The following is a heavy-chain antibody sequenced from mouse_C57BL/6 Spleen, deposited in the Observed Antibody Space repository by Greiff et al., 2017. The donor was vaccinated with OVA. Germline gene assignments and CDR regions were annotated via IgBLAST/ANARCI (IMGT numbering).Heavy chain of an antibody. V-gene: IGHV3-6*01. CDR1: GYSITSGYY. Sequence: EVQLVESGPGLVKPSQSLSLTCSVTGYSITSGYYWNWIRQFPGNKLEWMGYISYDGSNNYNPSLKNRISITRDTSKNQFFLKLNSVTTEDTATYYCARGLTGPYYFDYWGQGTTLTVSS. D-gene: IGHD4-1*01. J-gene: IGHJ2*01. CDR3: ARGLTGPYYFDY. CDR2: ISYDGSN.